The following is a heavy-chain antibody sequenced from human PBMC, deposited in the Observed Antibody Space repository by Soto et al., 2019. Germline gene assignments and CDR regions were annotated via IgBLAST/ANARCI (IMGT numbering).Heavy chain of an antibody. CDR3: AREVQLERRGYFDY. V-gene: IGHV3-30-3*01. CDR1: GFTFSSYA. D-gene: IGHD1-1*01. CDR2: ISYDGSNK. Sequence: GGSLRLSCAASGFTFSSYAMHWVRQAPGKGLEWVAVISYDGSNKYYADSVKGRFTISRDNSKNTLYLQMNSLRAEDTAVYYCAREVQLERRGYFDYWGQGTLVTVSS. J-gene: IGHJ4*02.